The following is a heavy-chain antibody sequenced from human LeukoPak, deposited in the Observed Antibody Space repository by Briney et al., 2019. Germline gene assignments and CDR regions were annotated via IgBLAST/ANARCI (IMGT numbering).Heavy chain of an antibody. Sequence: ASVTVSCKASGGTFSSYAISWVRQAPGQGLEWMGGIIPIFGTANYAQKFQGRVTITTDESTSTAYMELSSLRSEDTAVYYCARSSGYDYRLDYWGQGTLVTVSS. CDR1: GGTFSSYA. CDR3: ARSSGYDYRLDY. V-gene: IGHV1-69*05. D-gene: IGHD5-12*01. J-gene: IGHJ4*02. CDR2: IIPIFGTA.